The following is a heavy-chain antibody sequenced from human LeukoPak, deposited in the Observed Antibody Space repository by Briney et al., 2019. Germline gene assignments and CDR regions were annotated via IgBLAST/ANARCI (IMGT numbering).Heavy chain of an antibody. CDR2: ISSSSSYI. Sequence: GGSLRLSCAASGFTFSSYSMNWVRQAPGKGLEWVSSISSSSSYIYYADSVKGRFTISRDNAKNSLYLQMNSLRAEDTAVYYCAVIVATIKDAFDIWGQGTMVTVSS. V-gene: IGHV3-21*01. J-gene: IGHJ3*02. CDR1: GFTFSSYS. D-gene: IGHD5-12*01. CDR3: AVIVATIKDAFDI.